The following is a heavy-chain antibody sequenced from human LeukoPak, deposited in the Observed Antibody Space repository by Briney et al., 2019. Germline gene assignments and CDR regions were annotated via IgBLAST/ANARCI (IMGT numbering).Heavy chain of an antibody. V-gene: IGHV3-23*01. CDR3: XXXXXXXXAPLLYFDY. CDR1: GFTFSKYA. J-gene: IGHJ4*02. Sequence: GGSLRLSCAASGFTFSKYAMTWVRQAPGKGLDWVSTISGRGGSTYYTDSVKGRFTISRDDSKNTLYLQMNSLRAEDTAVNHXXXXXXXXXAPLLYFDYWGQGALVTVSS. CDR2: ISGRGGST.